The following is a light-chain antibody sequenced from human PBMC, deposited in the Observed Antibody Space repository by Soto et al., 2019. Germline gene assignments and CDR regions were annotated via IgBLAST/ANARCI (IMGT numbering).Light chain of an antibody. V-gene: IGKV1-39*01. Sequence: DIQMTQSPSSLSASVGDRVTITCRASQNIGRFLNWHQQKPGKAPNVLINVASTLRSGVPSRFSGSGSGTDFNLTINSLQPEDFATYFCQQSFTTSLTFGGGTKVDIK. CDR1: QNIGRF. CDR3: QQSFTTSLT. J-gene: IGKJ4*01. CDR2: VAS.